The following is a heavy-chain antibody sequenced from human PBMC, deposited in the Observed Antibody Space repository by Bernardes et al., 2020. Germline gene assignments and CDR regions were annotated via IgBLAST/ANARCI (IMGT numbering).Heavy chain of an antibody. J-gene: IGHJ6*02. Sequence: SETLSLTCAVSGGSISSSNWWSWVRQPPGKGLEWIGEIYHSGSTNYNPSLKSRVTISVDTSKNQFSLKLSSVTAADTAVYYCARDALGSITIFGVVTRHGMDVWGQGTTVTVSS. D-gene: IGHD3-3*01. V-gene: IGHV4-4*02. CDR2: IYHSGST. CDR1: GGSISSSNW. CDR3: ARDALGSITIFGVVTRHGMDV.